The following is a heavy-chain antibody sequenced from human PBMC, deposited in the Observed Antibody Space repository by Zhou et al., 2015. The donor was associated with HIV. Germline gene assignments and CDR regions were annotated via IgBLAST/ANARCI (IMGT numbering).Heavy chain of an antibody. D-gene: IGHD2-15*01. V-gene: IGHV1-69*01. CDR1: GGTFSSYA. J-gene: IGHJ6*02. CDR2: IIPIFGTA. CDR3: ARAGGYCSGGSCYAYYYGMDV. Sequence: QVQLVQSGAEVKKPGSSVKVSCKASGGTFSSYAISWVRQAPGQGLEWMGGIIPIFGTANYAQKFQGRVTITADESTSTAYMELSSLRSEDTAVYYCARAGGYCSGGSCYAYYYGMDVWGQGTTVTVSS.